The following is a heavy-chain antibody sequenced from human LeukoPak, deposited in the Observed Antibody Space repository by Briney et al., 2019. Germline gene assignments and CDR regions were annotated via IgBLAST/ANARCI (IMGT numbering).Heavy chain of an antibody. J-gene: IGHJ6*04. CDR3: ARDSIYYDFWSGYLHV. V-gene: IGHV3-33*01. Sequence: PGRSLRLSCAASGFTFSSYGMHWVRQAPGKGLEWVAVIWYDGSNKYYADSVKGRFTISRDNSKNTLYLQMNSLRAEDTAVYYCARDSIYYDFWSGYLHVWGKGTTVTLSS. CDR1: GFTFSSYG. CDR2: IWYDGSNK. D-gene: IGHD3-3*01.